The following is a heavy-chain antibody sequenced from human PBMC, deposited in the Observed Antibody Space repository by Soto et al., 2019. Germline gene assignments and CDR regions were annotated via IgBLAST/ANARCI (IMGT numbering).Heavy chain of an antibody. V-gene: IGHV4-31*03. D-gene: IGHD1-7*01. CDR3: ATMGTPATGLYYFDY. J-gene: IGHJ4*02. CDR2: IHYSGST. Sequence: SETLSLTCPVSGGSISSGCYYWSWIRQHPGKGLEWIGYIHYSGSTYYKPSLKSRVTISVDTSKNQFSLNLSFVTAADTAVYYCATMGTPATGLYYFDYWGQGTLVTVSS. CDR1: GGSISSGCYY.